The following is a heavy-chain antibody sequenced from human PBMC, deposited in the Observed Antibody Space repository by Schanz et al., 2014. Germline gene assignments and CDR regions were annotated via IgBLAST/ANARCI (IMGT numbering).Heavy chain of an antibody. Sequence: QVQVVQSGAEVKKPGASVKVSCKASGYTFTDYGVIWVRQAPGQGLEWVGRFIPILDVGNYAQQFQGRVTFTADKSTSTAYMELSSLRYEDTALYYCARGTMPGTFDIWGQGTMXTVSS. CDR1: GYTFTDYG. J-gene: IGHJ3*02. D-gene: IGHD2-2*01. CDR3: ARGTMPGTFDI. V-gene: IGHV1-69*04. CDR2: FIPILDVG.